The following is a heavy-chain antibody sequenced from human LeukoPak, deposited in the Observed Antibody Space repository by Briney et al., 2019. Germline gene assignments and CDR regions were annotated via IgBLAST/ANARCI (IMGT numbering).Heavy chain of an antibody. V-gene: IGHV3-48*03. CDR2: IRSSGDTI. D-gene: IGHD2-21*01. CDR3: SMGVVSGSYMFDF. CDR1: TVSPCTYI. Sequence: RGSLRVSCAEPTVSPCTYIIYSVRQAPGKGLEWISYIRSSGDTIYYADSVRGRFTISRDNARNSVYLQMNSLRAGDTAVYYVSMGVVSGSYMFDFWGRGTMVTVSS. J-gene: IGHJ3*01.